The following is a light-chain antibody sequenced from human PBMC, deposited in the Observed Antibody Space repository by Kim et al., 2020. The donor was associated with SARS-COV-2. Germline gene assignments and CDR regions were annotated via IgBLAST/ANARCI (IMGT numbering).Light chain of an antibody. J-gene: IGLJ3*02. CDR3: CSYAGSKNFEV. V-gene: IGLV2-8*01. CDR2: EVS. CDR1: SRDIGAYNY. Sequence: LTQPPSASGSPGQSVTISCTGTSRDIGAYNYVSWYQQHPGEAPKLIIFEVSKRPSGVPDRFSGSKSGNTASLTVSGLQAEDEADYYCCSYAGSKNFEVFGGGTQLTVL.